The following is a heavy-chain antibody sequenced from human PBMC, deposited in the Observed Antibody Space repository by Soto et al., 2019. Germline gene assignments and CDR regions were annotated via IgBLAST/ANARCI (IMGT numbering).Heavy chain of an antibody. J-gene: IGHJ1*01. CDR3: ASLARAEYFHH. Sequence: EVQLLESGGGLVQSGGSLRLSCAASGLTFSSYAMSWVRQAPGKGLEWVSAISESGDGTHYADSVKRRFTISRDNSKETLHLQMNSLRAEDTAVYYCASLARAEYFHHWGQGTLVIVSS. CDR2: ISESGDGT. CDR1: GLTFSSYA. V-gene: IGHV3-23*01.